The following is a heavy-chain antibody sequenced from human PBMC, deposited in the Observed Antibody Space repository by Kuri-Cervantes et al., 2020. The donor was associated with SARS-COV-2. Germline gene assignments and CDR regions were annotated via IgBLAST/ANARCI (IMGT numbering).Heavy chain of an antibody. CDR1: GGSISSYY. J-gene: IGHJ3*02. Sequence: ESLKISCTVSGGSISSYYWSWIRQPPGKGLEWIGYIYYSGSTNYNPSLKSRVTISVDTSKNQFSLKLGSVTAADTAVYYCARDQNLRDTAMFHDAFDIWGQGTMVTVSS. CDR3: ARDQNLRDTAMFHDAFDI. CDR2: IYYSGST. V-gene: IGHV4-59*01. D-gene: IGHD5-18*01.